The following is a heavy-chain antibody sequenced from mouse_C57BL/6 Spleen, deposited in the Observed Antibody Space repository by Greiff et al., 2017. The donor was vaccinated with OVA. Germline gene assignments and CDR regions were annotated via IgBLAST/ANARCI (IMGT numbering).Heavy chain of an antibody. CDR2: IDPETGGT. Sequence: VKLQESGAELVRPGASVTLSCKASGYTFTDYEMHWVKQTPVHGLEWIGAIDPETGGTAYNQKFKGKAILTADKSSSTAYMELRSLTSEDSAVYYCPITTVVAHYFDYWGQGTTLTVSS. D-gene: IGHD1-1*01. CDR3: PITTVVAHYFDY. CDR1: GYTFTDYE. V-gene: IGHV1-15*01. J-gene: IGHJ2*01.